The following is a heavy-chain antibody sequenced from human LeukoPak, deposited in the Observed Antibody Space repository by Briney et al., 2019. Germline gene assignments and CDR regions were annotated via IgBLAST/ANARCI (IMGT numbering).Heavy chain of an antibody. V-gene: IGHV1-46*01. J-gene: IGHJ5*02. CDR1: GYTFTNNY. D-gene: IGHD1-26*01. Sequence: ASVKVSCKSSGYTFTNNYMHWVRQAPGQGLEWMGIINPSGDNTWYAQKFQGRVTMTRDMATSTDYMEVSSLKSEDTAVYYCARDNSQGDSAWWFDPWGQGTLVTVSS. CDR3: ARDNSQGDSAWWFDP. CDR2: INPSGDNT.